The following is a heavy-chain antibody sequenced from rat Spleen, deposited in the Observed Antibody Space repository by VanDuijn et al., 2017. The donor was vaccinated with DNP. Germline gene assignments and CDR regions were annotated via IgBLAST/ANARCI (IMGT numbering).Heavy chain of an antibody. D-gene: IGHD4-3*01. CDR3: VRWNSGHFDY. J-gene: IGHJ2*01. CDR1: GFTFSNFG. Sequence: EVQLVESGGGLVQPGRSLKLSCAASGFTFSNFGMHWIRQAPTKGLEWVASISPSGNNTYYRDSVKGRFTISRDNAKSTLYLQMDSLRSEDMATYYCVRWNSGHFDYWGQGVMVPVSS. CDR2: ISPSGNNT. V-gene: IGHV5-19*01.